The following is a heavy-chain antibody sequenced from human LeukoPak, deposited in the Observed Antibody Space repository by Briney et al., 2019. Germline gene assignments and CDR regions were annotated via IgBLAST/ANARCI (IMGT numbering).Heavy chain of an antibody. J-gene: IGHJ4*02. CDR1: GGSISSSSYY. D-gene: IGHD6-6*01. Sequence: SETLSLTCTVSGGSISSSSYYWGWIRQPPGKGLEWIGSIYYSGSTYYNPSLKSRVTISVDTSKNQFSLKLSSVTAADTAVYYCARGLAARRGVYFDYWGQGTLVTVSS. V-gene: IGHV4-39*07. CDR2: IYYSGST. CDR3: ARGLAARRGVYFDY.